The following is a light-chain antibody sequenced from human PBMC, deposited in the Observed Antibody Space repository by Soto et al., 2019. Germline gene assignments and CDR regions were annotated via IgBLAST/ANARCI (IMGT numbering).Light chain of an antibody. CDR3: EPCYSNTHKV. CDR2: LDRSGSY. V-gene: IGLV4-60*02. J-gene: IGLJ3*02. Sequence: QPVLTQSSSASASLGSSVKLTCILSSGHNTYIIAWHQQQQGKAPRFLMTLDRSGSYNRGSGVPDRCSGSSSGADRYLTISILQFEDEGDYYCEPCYSNTHKVFGGGTKLTVL. CDR1: SGHNTYI.